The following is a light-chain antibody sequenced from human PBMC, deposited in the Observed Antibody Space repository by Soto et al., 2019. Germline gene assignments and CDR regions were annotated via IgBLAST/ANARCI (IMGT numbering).Light chain of an antibody. V-gene: IGKV3-20*01. J-gene: IGKJ3*01. CDR2: GAS. CDR1: QSIRTF. Sequence: EIVSALSTATLSLSPGERATLSCRASQSIRTFLAWYQHRPGQAPRLLIYGASIRATGIPDRFGGSGSGTDFTLTISRLEPEDFAVYYCHQYGDSPLFGPGTKVDIK. CDR3: HQYGDSPL.